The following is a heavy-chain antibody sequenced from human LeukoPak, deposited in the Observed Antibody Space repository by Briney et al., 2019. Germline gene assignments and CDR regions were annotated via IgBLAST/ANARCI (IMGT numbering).Heavy chain of an antibody. Sequence: SVKVSCKASGGTFSSYAISWVRQAPGQGLEWMGGIIPIFGTANYAQKFQGRDTITADESTSTAYMELSSLRSEDTAVYYCARGSSGYYYYFDYWGQGTLVTVSS. CDR2: IIPIFGTA. CDR1: GGTFSSYA. CDR3: ARGSSGYYYYFDY. V-gene: IGHV1-69*13. D-gene: IGHD3-22*01. J-gene: IGHJ4*02.